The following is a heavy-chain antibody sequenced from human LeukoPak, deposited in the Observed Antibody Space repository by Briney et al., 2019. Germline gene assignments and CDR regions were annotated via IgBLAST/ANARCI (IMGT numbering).Heavy chain of an antibody. V-gene: IGHV4-39*07. CDR2: IYYSGST. J-gene: IGHJ3*02. D-gene: IGHD3-22*01. CDR1: GGSISSSSYY. Sequence: SETLSLTCTVSGGSISSSSYYWGWIRQPPGKGLEWIGSIYYSGSTYYNPSLKSRVTISVDTSKNQFSLKLSSVTAADTAVYYCARDYYYGFDIWGQGTMVTVSS. CDR3: ARDYYYGFDI.